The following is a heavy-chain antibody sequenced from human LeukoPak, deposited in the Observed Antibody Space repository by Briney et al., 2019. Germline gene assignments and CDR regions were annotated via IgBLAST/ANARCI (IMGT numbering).Heavy chain of an antibody. CDR1: GYFISSGYY. D-gene: IGHD6-19*01. CDR2: IYYSGST. Sequence: SETLSLTCAVSGYFISSGYYWGWIRQPPGKGLEWIGSIYYSGSTYYNPSLKSRVTISVDTSKNQFSLKLNSVTAADTAVYYYARVLMDRSGCIDYWGQGTLVTVPS. J-gene: IGHJ4*02. V-gene: IGHV4-38-2*01. CDR3: ARVLMDRSGCIDY.